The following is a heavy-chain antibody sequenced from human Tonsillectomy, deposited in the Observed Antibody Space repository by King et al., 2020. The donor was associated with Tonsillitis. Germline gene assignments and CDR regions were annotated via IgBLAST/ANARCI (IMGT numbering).Heavy chain of an antibody. CDR3: AREKVNYGFDY. V-gene: IGHV3-33*01. J-gene: IGHJ4*02. D-gene: IGHD4-17*01. CDR2: IFFYCSEI. CDR1: GFTFSTYG. Sequence: VQLVESGGGVVQPGRSLRLSCAASGFTFSTYGIHWVRQAPGKGREWVAVIFFYCSEIYYADSVKGRFTISRDNDKNTLYLQMNSLRADDMAMYFCAREKVNYGFDYWGQGTLVTVSS.